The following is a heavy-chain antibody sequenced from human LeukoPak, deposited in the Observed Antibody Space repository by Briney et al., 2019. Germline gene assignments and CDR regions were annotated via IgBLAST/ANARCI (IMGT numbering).Heavy chain of an antibody. CDR2: ISAYNGNT. Sequence: ASVKVSCKASGYTFTSYGISWVRPAPGQGLEWMGWISAYNGNTNSAQKVQGRVTLTTDTSTNTAYMELRSLRSDDTAVYYCARQVDTSMALPDYWGQGTLVTVSS. CDR1: GYTFTSYG. V-gene: IGHV1-18*01. CDR3: ARQVDTSMALPDY. J-gene: IGHJ4*02. D-gene: IGHD5-18*01.